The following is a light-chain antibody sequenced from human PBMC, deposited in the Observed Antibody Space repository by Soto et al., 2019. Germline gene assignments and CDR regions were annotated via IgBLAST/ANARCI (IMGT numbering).Light chain of an antibody. CDR1: TGAVTSGYY. J-gene: IGLJ3*02. CDR3: LLYYAAAPV. V-gene: IGLV7-43*01. Sequence: QAVVTQEPSLTVSPGGTVTLTCASSTGAVTSGYYPNWFQQKPGQAPRALIYSTSNKQSWTPARFSGSLLGGKAALTLSGVQPEDEAECYCLLYYAAAPVFGGGTKLTVL. CDR2: STS.